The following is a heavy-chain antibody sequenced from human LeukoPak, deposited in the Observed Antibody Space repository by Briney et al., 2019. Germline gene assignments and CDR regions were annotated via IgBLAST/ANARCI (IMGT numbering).Heavy chain of an antibody. D-gene: IGHD3-9*01. CDR1: GGSINRSNYY. Sequence: SETLSLTCTVSGGSINRSNYYWGWIRQPPGKGLEWIGSIYYSGGTYYNPSLKTRVTISVDTSKNHFSLNLFSVTAADTAVYYCARSLKIDTADYWGQGTLVTVSS. V-gene: IGHV4-39*07. CDR3: ARSLKIDTADY. J-gene: IGHJ4*02. CDR2: IYYSGGT.